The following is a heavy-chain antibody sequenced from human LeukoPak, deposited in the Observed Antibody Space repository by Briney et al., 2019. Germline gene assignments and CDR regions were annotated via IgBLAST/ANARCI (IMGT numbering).Heavy chain of an antibody. D-gene: IGHD3-10*01. CDR3: APQWFGEGGGDWFDP. CDR2: FDPEDGET. CDR1: GYTLAELS. V-gene: IGHV1-24*01. J-gene: IGHJ5*02. Sequence: ASVKVSCKVSGYTLAELSMHWVRQAPGKGLEWMGGFDPEDGETIYAQKFQGRVTMTEDTSTDTAYMELSSLRSEDTAVYYCAPQWFGEGGGDWFDPWGQGTLVTVSS.